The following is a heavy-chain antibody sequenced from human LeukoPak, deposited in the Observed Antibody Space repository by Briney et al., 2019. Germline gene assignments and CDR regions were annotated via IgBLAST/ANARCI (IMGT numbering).Heavy chain of an antibody. D-gene: IGHD3-10*01. CDR2: ISAYNGNT. CDR1: GYTFTSYG. Sequence: ASVTVSCKASGYTFTSYGISWVRQAPGQGLEWMGWISAYNGNTNYAQKLQGRVTMTTDTSTSTAYMELRSLRSDDTAVYYCARDIRGVIISNWFDPWGQGTLVTVSS. J-gene: IGHJ5*02. V-gene: IGHV1-18*01. CDR3: ARDIRGVIISNWFDP.